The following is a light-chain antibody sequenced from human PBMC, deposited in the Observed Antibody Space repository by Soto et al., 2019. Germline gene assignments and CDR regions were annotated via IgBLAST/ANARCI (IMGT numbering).Light chain of an antibody. V-gene: IGKV4-1*01. CDR1: QSLLYSSNSKNY. CDR3: HQYYSTPYT. Sequence: DIVMTQSPDSLAVSLGERATINCKSSQSLLYSSNSKNYLAWYQQQPGQPPKLLIYWASTRESGVPDRFSGSGSGTDFTRPISSLQAEDVAVYYCHQYYSTPYTFGQGTKLEIK. J-gene: IGKJ2*01. CDR2: WAS.